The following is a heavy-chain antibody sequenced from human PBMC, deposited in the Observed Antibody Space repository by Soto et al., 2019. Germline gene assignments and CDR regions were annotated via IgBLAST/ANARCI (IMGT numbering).Heavy chain of an antibody. CDR1: GYTVTGYD. CDR2: ISAYNGNT. Sequence: ASVKVSCKASGYTVTGYDIHWVRQATGQGLEWMGWISAYNGNTNYAQKLQGRVTMTTDTSTSTAYMELRSLRSDDTAVYYCARGVGSGTYYNQYNWFDPWGQGTLVTVSS. V-gene: IGHV1-18*01. J-gene: IGHJ5*02. D-gene: IGHD3-10*01. CDR3: ARGVGSGTYYNQYNWFDP.